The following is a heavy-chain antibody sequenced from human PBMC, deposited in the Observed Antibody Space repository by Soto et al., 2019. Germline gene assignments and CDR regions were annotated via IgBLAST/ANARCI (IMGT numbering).Heavy chain of an antibody. D-gene: IGHD3-10*01. CDR2: IYYSGST. CDR3: ARDSTPLLWFGEVDAFDI. J-gene: IGHJ3*02. V-gene: IGHV4-59*01. Sequence: QVQLQESGPGLVKPSETLSLTCTVSGGSISSYYWSWIRQPPGKGLEWIGYIYYSGSTNYNPSLKSRVTISVDTSKNQFSLKLSSVTAADTAVYYCARDSTPLLWFGEVDAFDIWGQGTMVTVSS. CDR1: GGSISSYY.